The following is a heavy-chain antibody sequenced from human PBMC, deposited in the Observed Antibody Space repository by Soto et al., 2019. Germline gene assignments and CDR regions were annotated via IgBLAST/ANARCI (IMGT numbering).Heavy chain of an antibody. V-gene: IGHV5-51*01. CDR1: GYSFTSNW. J-gene: IGHJ4*02. D-gene: IGHD3-16*01. Sequence: GVSLKICCQGSGYSFTSNWIGWVRQMPGKGLEWMGIINPADSDIKYSPSFQGQVTISADKSIGTAYLQWSSLKASDTAMYYCARHQRDDASRKIDCWGQGTLVTVSS. CDR3: ARHQRDDASRKIDC. CDR2: INPADSDI.